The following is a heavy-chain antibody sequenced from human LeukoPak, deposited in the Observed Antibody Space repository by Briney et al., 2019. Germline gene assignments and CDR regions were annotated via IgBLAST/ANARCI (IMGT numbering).Heavy chain of an antibody. CDR3: ARTGSTGGY. J-gene: IGHJ4*02. CDR2: IHYSGST. Sequence: SETLSLTCTVSGGSVSGGNYYCSWIRQSPGKGLEWIGYIHYSGSTVYNPSLKSRVTMSIDTSKSQFSLNLSSVTAADTAVYYCARTGSTGGYWGQGTLVTVSS. V-gene: IGHV4-61*01. D-gene: IGHD1-1*01. CDR1: GGSVSGGNYY.